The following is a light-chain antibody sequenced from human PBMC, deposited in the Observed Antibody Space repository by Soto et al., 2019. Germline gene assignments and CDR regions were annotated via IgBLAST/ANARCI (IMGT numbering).Light chain of an antibody. CDR1: SSDVGGYNY. J-gene: IGLJ2*01. Sequence: QSALTQPASVSGSPGQSITISCTGTSSDVGGYNYVSWYQQHPGKAPKLMIYDVSNRPSGVSNRFSGSKSGNTASLTISGLQAEDEADYYCSSYTCSSTGVFGVGTQLTVL. V-gene: IGLV2-14*01. CDR3: SSYTCSSTGV. CDR2: DVS.